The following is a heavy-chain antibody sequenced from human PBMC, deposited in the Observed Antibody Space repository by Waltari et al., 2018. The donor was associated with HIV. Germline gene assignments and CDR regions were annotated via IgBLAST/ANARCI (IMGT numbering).Heavy chain of an antibody. D-gene: IGHD5-18*01. J-gene: IGHJ4*02. Sequence: EVQLLESGGGLVQPGGSLRLSCAASDVSFSNYAMTWVRQAPGKGLEWVSTISGRGDSTYYADSVKGRFTISRNTSDNTLSLQINSLGGEDTAVYYCAKEGGYNYGYDMGYWGRGTLVIVSS. CDR2: ISGRGDST. CDR3: AKEGGYNYGYDMGY. V-gene: IGHV3-23*01. CDR1: DVSFSNYA.